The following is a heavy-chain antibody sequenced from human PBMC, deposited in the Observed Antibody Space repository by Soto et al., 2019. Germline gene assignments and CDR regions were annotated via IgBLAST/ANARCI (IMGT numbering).Heavy chain of an antibody. Sequence: PSQTLSLTCAISGDSVSSNSAAWNWIRQSPSRGLEWLGGTYYRSKWYNDYVVSVKSRITINPDTSKNQFSLQLTSVTPEDTAVYYCARLASSGWSYYYGMDVWGLGTTVTVSS. V-gene: IGHV6-1*01. D-gene: IGHD6-19*01. J-gene: IGHJ6*02. CDR1: GDSVSSNSAA. CDR3: ARLASSGWSYYYGMDV. CDR2: TYYRSKWYN.